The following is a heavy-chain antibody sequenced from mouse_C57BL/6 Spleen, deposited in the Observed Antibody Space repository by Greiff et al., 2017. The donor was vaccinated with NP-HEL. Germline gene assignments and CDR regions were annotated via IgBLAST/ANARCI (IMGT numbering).Heavy chain of an antibody. D-gene: IGHD2-4*01. J-gene: IGHJ2*01. CDR2: ISSGGSYI. CDR3: ARQDDYDYFDY. V-gene: IGHV5-6*01. CDR1: GFTFSSYG. Sequence: EVQGVESGGGLVKPGGSLKLSCAASGFTFSSYGMSWVRQTPDKRLEWVAYISSGGSYIYYPDSVKGRFTISRDNARNTLYLQMSSLKSEDTAMYYCARQDDYDYFDYWGQGTTLTVSA.